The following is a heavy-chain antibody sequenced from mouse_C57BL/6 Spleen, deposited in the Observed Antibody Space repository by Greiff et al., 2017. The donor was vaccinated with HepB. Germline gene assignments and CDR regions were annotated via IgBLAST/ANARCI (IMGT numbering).Heavy chain of an antibody. CDR1: GFTFTDYY. CDR3: ARYIVGPYYFDY. J-gene: IGHJ2*01. CDR2: IRNKANGYTT. D-gene: IGHD1-3*01. V-gene: IGHV7-3*01. Sequence: DVMLVESGGGLVQPGGSLSLSCAASGFTFTDYYMSWVRQPPGKALEWLGFIRNKANGYTTEYSASVKGRFTISRDNSQSILYLQMNALRAEDSATYYCARYIVGPYYFDYWGQGTTLTVSS.